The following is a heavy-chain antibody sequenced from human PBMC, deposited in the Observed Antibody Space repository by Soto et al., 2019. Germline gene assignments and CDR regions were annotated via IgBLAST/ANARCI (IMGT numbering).Heavy chain of an antibody. CDR3: ARDQESITDRILQY. D-gene: IGHD3-10*01. V-gene: IGHV1-18*01. Sequence: GASVKVSCKASGDTFASFGFSWVRQAPGQGLEWLGWISAYNGNTHYAQKVRDGVTLTTDTSTNTAYMELRSLTSDDTAVYYCARDQESITDRILQYWGQGTRVTVSS. CDR1: GDTFASFG. J-gene: IGHJ4*02. CDR2: ISAYNGNT.